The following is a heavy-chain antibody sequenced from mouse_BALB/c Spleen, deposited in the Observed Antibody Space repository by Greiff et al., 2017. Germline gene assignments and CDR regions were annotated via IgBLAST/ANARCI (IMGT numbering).Heavy chain of an antibody. CDR1: GFNIKDTY. Sequence: EVKLQQSGAELVKPGASVKLSCTASGFNIKDTYMHWVKQRPEQGLEWIGRIDPANGNTKYDPKFQGKATITADTSSNTAYLQLSSLTSEDTAVYYCAELGRGGYYAMDYWGQGTSVTVSS. D-gene: IGHD4-1*01. V-gene: IGHV14-3*02. CDR2: IDPANGNT. CDR3: AELGRGGYYAMDY. J-gene: IGHJ4*01.